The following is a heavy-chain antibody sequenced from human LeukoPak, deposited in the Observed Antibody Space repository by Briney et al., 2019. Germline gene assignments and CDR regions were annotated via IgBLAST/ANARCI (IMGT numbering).Heavy chain of an antibody. CDR2: ISSRSTVI. Sequence: PGGSLRLSCAASGFSFRTYYMTWVRQAPGKGLEWVSYISSRSTVIYYADSLRGRFTISRDNAKNSLYLQVNSLRVEDTALYFCAREAVAGRGFDYWGQGALVTVSS. V-gene: IGHV3-48*01. J-gene: IGHJ4*02. D-gene: IGHD6-19*01. CDR3: AREAVAGRGFDY. CDR1: GFSFRTYY.